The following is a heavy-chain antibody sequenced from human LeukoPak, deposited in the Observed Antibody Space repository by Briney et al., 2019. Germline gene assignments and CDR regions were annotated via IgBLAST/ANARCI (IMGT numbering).Heavy chain of an antibody. CDR1: GYTFTSYD. Sequence: ASVKVSCTASGYTFTSYDINWVRQATGQGLEWMGWMNPNSGNTGYAQKFQGRVTITRNTSISTAYMELSSLRSEDTAVYYCARVSGGIVVVNDAFDIWGQGTMVTVSS. J-gene: IGHJ3*02. CDR3: ARVSGGIVVVNDAFDI. V-gene: IGHV1-8*03. D-gene: IGHD2-21*01. CDR2: MNPNSGNT.